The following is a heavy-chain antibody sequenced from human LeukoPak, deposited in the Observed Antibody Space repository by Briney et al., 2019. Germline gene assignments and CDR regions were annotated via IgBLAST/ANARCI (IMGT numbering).Heavy chain of an antibody. CDR3: ARVQAVAGLYYFDY. D-gene: IGHD6-19*01. J-gene: IGHJ4*02. V-gene: IGHV1-18*01. Sequence: ASVKVSCKASGYTFTSYGISWVRQAPGQGLEWVGWISAYNGNTNYAQKLQGRFTMTTDTSTRTAYMELRSLRSDDTAVYYCARVQAVAGLYYFDYWGQGTLVTVSS. CDR1: GYTFTSYG. CDR2: ISAYNGNT.